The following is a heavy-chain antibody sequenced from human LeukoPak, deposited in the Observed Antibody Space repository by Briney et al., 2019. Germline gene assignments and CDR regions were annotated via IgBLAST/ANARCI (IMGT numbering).Heavy chain of an antibody. CDR3: ARVAGVVPAAMANWFDP. D-gene: IGHD2-2*01. CDR2: IIPIFGTA. J-gene: IGHJ5*02. CDR1: GGTFSSYA. V-gene: IGHV1-69*05. Sequence: SVKVSCKASGGTFSSYAISWVRQAPGQGRDWMGGIIPIFGTANYAQKFQGRVTITTDESTSTAYMELSSLRSEDTAVYYCARVAGVVPAAMANWFDPWGQGTLVTVSS.